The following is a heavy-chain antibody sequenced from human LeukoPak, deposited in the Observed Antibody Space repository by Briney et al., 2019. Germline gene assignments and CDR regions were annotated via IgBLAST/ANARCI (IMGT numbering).Heavy chain of an antibody. J-gene: IGHJ6*02. Sequence: GGSLRLSCAASGFTFSSYAMSWVRQAPGKGLVWVSRINSDGSSTSYADSVKGRFTISRDNAKNTLYLQMNSLRAEDTAVYYCARTYSSSWYPTLGYYYYYGMDVWGQGTTVTVSS. CDR1: GFTFSSYA. CDR2: INSDGSST. CDR3: ARTYSSSWYPTLGYYYYYGMDV. D-gene: IGHD6-13*01. V-gene: IGHV3-74*01.